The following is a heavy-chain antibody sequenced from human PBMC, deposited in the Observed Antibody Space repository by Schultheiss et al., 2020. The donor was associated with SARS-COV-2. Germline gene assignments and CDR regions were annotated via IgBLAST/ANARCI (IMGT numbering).Heavy chain of an antibody. D-gene: IGHD3-3*01. Sequence: SETLSLTCTVSGGSISSYYWSWIRQPPGKGLEWIGYIYYSGSTNYNPYLKSRVTISVDTSKNQFSLKLSSVTAADTAVYYCARISLRFLEWPPYYYYMDVWGKGTTVTVSS. CDR1: GGSISSYY. CDR3: ARISLRFLEWPPYYYYMDV. J-gene: IGHJ6*03. CDR2: IYYSGST. V-gene: IGHV4-59*01.